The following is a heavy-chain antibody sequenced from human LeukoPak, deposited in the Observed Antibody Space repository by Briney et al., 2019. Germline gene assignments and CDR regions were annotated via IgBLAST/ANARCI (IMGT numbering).Heavy chain of an antibody. J-gene: IGHJ4*02. V-gene: IGHV3-30*18. D-gene: IGHD6-13*01. CDR3: AKDRAAADYHFDY. Sequence: GGSLRLSCAASGFTFSSYAMHWVRQAPGKGLEWVAVISYDGTNKYYADSVKGRFTISRDNSKNTLYLQMSSLRGEDTAVYYCAKDRAAADYHFDYWGQGTLVTVSS. CDR2: ISYDGTNK. CDR1: GFTFSSYA.